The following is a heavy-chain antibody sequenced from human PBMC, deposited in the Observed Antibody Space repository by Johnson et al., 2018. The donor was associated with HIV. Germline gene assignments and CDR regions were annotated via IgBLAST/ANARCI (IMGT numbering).Heavy chain of an antibody. V-gene: IGHV3-11*04. CDR1: GFTVSSNY. J-gene: IGHJ3*02. D-gene: IGHD5-24*01. CDR3: ARGDRDGYNLRDDAFDI. Sequence: QVQLVESGGGVVQPGRSLRLSCAASGFTVSSNYMSWVRQAPGKGLEWVSYISSSGTTIYYADSVKGRFTISRDNAKNSLYLQMNSLRAEDTAVYYCARGDRDGYNLRDDAFDIWGQGTMVTVSS. CDR2: ISSSGTTI.